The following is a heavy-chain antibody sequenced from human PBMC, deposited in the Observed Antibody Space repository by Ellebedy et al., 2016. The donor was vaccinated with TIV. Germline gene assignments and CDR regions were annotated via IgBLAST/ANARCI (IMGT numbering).Heavy chain of an antibody. CDR3: ARVRDNSWYY. Sequence: ASVKVSCKASGYTFTSYDINWVRQATGQGLEWMGWMNPSSGNTGYAQKFQGRVTITRNTSISTACMELSSLRSEDTAVYYCARVRDNSWYYWGQGTLVTVSS. D-gene: IGHD6-13*01. CDR2: MNPSSGNT. CDR1: GYTFTSYD. J-gene: IGHJ4*02. V-gene: IGHV1-8*03.